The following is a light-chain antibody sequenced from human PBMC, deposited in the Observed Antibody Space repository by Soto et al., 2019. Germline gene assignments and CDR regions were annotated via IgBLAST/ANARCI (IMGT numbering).Light chain of an antibody. V-gene: IGLV2-14*01. J-gene: IGLJ1*01. CDR3: SSYTSRSPSYV. Sequence: QSVLTQPASVSGSPGQSITISCTGTSSDIGGYNYVSWYQQHPGKAPKLMIYEVSNRPSGVSNRFSGSKSGNTASLTISGLQDEDEADYYCSSYTSRSPSYVFGTGTKVTV. CDR1: SSDIGGYNY. CDR2: EVS.